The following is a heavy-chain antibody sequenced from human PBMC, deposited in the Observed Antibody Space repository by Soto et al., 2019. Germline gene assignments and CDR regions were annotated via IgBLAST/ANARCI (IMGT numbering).Heavy chain of an antibody. V-gene: IGHV4-59*01. Sequence: KPSGTLSLTCTVSGGSISPYYWSWIRQPPGKGLEWIGSIYYRGSTNYNPSLKSRVTISVDTSKNQFSLNLRSVTAADTAVYYCARGGREHDGDYYYGMDIWGQGTTVTVSS. CDR3: ARGGREHDGDYYYGMDI. D-gene: IGHD1-26*01. J-gene: IGHJ6*02. CDR1: GGSISPYY. CDR2: IYYRGST.